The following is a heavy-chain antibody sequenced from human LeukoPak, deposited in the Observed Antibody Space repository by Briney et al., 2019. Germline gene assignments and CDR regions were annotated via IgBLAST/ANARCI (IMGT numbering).Heavy chain of an antibody. V-gene: IGHV3-21*01. Sequence: GGSLRLSCAASGFTFSSYSMNWVRQAPGKGLEWVSSISSSSSYIYYADSVKGRFTISRDNAKNSLDLQMNSLRAEDTAVYYCARSNGYNYDDRYFDYWGQGTLVTVSS. D-gene: IGHD5-18*01. CDR2: ISSSSSYI. CDR3: ARSNGYNYDDRYFDY. CDR1: GFTFSSYS. J-gene: IGHJ4*02.